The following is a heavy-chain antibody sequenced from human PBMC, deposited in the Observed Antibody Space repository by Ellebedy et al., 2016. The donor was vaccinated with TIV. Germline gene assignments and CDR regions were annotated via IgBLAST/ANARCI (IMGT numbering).Heavy chain of an antibody. CDR2: IIPILGVT. V-gene: IGHV1-69*04. J-gene: IGHJ4*02. CDR1: GCTFSNYA. D-gene: IGHD1-26*01. Sequence: AASVKVSCKASGCTFSNYAFNWVRQAPGQGLEWMGRIIPILGVTEYARNFQGRLTFTADKYTNTAYMELRSLRSEDTAVYYCARWGGSSGRFQGPYDFWGQGTLVAVSS. CDR3: ARWGGSSGRFQGPYDF.